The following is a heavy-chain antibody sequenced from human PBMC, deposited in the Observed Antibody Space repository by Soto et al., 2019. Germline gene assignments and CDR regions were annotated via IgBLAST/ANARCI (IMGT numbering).Heavy chain of an antibody. Sequence: QVQLQESGPGLVKPSQTLSLTCSVSGASTVSHYHWTWIRQPPGKGLEWMGYIFNSGTTFYNPSLTSRLSISMDTSGNHFSLELRSVTAADTAVYYCALALGPTTGRDYWGQGTLVTVSS. CDR2: IFNSGTT. D-gene: IGHD1-26*01. V-gene: IGHV4-31*02. J-gene: IGHJ4*02. CDR1: GASTVSHYH. CDR3: ALALGPTTGRDY.